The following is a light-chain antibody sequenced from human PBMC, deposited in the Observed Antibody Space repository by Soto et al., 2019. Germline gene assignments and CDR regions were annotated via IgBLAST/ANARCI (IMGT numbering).Light chain of an antibody. CDR1: SSDVGGYDY. J-gene: IGLJ1*01. V-gene: IGLV2-8*01. CDR3: SSYAGSSNYV. CDR2: EVS. Sequence: QSALTQPPSASGSPGQSVTISCTGTSSDVGGYDYVSWYQQHPGKAPKLMIYEVSKRPSGVPDRFSGSKSGNTASLTVPGLQAEDEAHYYCSSYAGSSNYVFGNGTKVTV.